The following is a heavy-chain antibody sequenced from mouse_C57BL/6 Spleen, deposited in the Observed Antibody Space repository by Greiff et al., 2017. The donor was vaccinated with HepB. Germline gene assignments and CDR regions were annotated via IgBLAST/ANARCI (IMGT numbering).Heavy chain of an antibody. V-gene: IGHV3-1*01. J-gene: IGHJ3*01. D-gene: IGHD1-1*01. CDR3: ARGRITTPFAY. CDR2: ISYSGST. Sequence: EVKVVESGPGMVKPSQSLSLTCTVTGYSITSGYEWHWIRHFPGNKLEWMGYISYSGSTNYNPSLKSRISITHDTSKNHFFLKLNSVTTEDTATYYCARGRITTPFAYWGQGTLVTVSA. CDR1: GYSITSGYE.